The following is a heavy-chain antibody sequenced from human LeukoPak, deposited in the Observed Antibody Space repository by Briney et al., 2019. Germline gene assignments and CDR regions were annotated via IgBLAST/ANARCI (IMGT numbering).Heavy chain of an antibody. J-gene: IGHJ4*02. Sequence: GGSLRLSCTASGFTFNNAWMSWVRQAPGKGLEWVSGISGSRGTTYYADSVKGRLTISRDNSKNTLYLQMNSLRADDTAVYYCAKERTGGWPFDYWGQGTLVTVSS. V-gene: IGHV3-23*01. CDR3: AKERTGGWPFDY. CDR1: GFTFNNAW. D-gene: IGHD6-19*01. CDR2: ISGSRGTT.